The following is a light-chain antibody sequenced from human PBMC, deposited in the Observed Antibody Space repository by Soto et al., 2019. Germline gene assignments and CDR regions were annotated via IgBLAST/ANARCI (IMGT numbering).Light chain of an antibody. J-gene: IGLJ1*01. Sequence: QSALTQPASVSGSPGQSITISCTGTSNDIGGYNYVSWFQQHPGKAPKFMLYDVSHRSSGVSNRFSGSKSGNTASLTISGLQAEDEADYYCCSYTRTTSFVFRTGTKLTVL. V-gene: IGLV2-14*01. CDR2: DVS. CDR3: CSYTRTTSFV. CDR1: SNDIGGYNY.